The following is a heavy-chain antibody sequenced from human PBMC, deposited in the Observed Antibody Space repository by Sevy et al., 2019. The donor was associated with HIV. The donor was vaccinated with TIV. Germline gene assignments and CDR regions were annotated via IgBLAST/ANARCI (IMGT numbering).Heavy chain of an antibody. CDR1: GFTFSRYW. V-gene: IGHV3-7*01. CDR2: INHDGSEK. J-gene: IGHJ3*02. CDR3: ARQSTRYCSGGSCYSNTAFDI. D-gene: IGHD2-15*01. Sequence: GGSLRLSCAASGFTFSRYWMSWVRQAPGTGLEWVANINHDGSEKYYVNSVRGRFTISGDNAKNSLYLQMNSLRAEDTVVYYCARQSTRYCSGGSCYSNTAFDIWGQGTMVTVSS.